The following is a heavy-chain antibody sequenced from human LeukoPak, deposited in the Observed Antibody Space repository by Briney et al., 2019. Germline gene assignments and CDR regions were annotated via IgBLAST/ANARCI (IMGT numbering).Heavy chain of an antibody. V-gene: IGHV4-39*02. J-gene: IGHJ4*02. Sequence: PSETLSLTCTVSGGSISSSSYFWGWIRQPPGKGLEWVGSISYSGSTHYNASLKSRVTLSVDTSKNHFSLKLSSVTAADTAVYYCARLDAAGYLDYWGQGTLVTVSS. CDR3: ARLDAAGYLDY. CDR2: ISYSGST. CDR1: GGSISSSSYF. D-gene: IGHD6-13*01.